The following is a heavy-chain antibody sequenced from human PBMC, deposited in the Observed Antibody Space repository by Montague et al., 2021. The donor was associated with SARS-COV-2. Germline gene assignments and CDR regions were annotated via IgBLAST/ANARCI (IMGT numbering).Heavy chain of an antibody. CDR1: GFTFSSYS. CDR2: ISSSSSCI. V-gene: IGHV3-21*01. CDR3: ARSLYYYDSSGYYYFDY. J-gene: IGHJ4*02. D-gene: IGHD3-22*01. Sequence: SLRLSCAASGFTFSSYSMNWVRQAPGKGLEWVSSISSSSSCIYYADSVKGRFTISRDNAKNSLYLQMNSLRAEDTAVYYCARSLYYYDSSGYYYFDYWGQGTLVTVSS.